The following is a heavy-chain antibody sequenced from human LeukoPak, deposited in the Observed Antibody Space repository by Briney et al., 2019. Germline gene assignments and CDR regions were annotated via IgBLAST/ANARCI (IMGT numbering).Heavy chain of an antibody. Sequence: GGSLRLSCAASGFTFSSYAMSWVRHAPGKGLGWVSAISGSGGSTYYADSVKGRFTISRDNTKNTLYLQMNSLRAEDTAVYYGAKWRAVSRIADAFDIWGQGTMVTVSS. D-gene: IGHD2-21*01. CDR3: AKWRAVSRIADAFDI. J-gene: IGHJ3*02. V-gene: IGHV3-23*01. CDR1: GFTFSSYA. CDR2: ISGSGGST.